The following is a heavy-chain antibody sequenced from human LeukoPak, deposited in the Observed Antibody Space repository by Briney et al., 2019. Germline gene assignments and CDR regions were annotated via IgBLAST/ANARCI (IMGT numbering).Heavy chain of an antibody. CDR1: GFTFSSYW. Sequence: GGSLRLSCAASGFTFSSYWMHWVRQAPGKGLVWVSRINSDGSSTSYADSLKGRFTTSRDNAKNTLYLQMNSLRADNTAVYYCANSLAVTGLFDYWGQGSLVTVSS. D-gene: IGHD6-19*01. J-gene: IGHJ4*02. V-gene: IGHV3-74*01. CDR3: ANSLAVTGLFDY. CDR2: INSDGSST.